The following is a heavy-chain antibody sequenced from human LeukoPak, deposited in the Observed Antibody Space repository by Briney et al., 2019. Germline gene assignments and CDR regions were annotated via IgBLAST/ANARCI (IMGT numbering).Heavy chain of an antibody. Sequence: GGSLRLSCAASGFTFDDYAMHWVRQAPGKGLEWVSGINWNGGSTGYADSVKGRFTISRDNAKNSLYLQMNSLRAEDTALYHCARGRSGSYFGVWGKGTTVTVSS. D-gene: IGHD1-26*01. J-gene: IGHJ6*04. CDR1: GFTFDDYA. CDR3: ARGRSGSYFGV. V-gene: IGHV3-20*01. CDR2: INWNGGST.